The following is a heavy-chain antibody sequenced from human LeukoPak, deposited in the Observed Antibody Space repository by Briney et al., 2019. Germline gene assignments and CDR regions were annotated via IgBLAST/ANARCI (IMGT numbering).Heavy chain of an antibody. Sequence: SETLSLTCTVSGGSISSYYWSWIRQPPGKGLEWIGYIYDSGSTNYNSSLKSRVSISVDTSKNQFSLRLNSVTAADTAVYYCARGDSTGGDGYNYPTYYYFYMDVWGKGTTVTVSS. CDR1: GGSISSYY. D-gene: IGHD5-24*01. J-gene: IGHJ6*03. CDR3: ARGDSTGGDGYNYPTYYYFYMDV. CDR2: IYDSGST. V-gene: IGHV4-59*01.